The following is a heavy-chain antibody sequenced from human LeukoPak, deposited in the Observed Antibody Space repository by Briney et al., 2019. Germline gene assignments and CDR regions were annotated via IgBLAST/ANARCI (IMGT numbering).Heavy chain of an antibody. J-gene: IGHJ4*02. CDR3: SRNGLVDFDY. CDR2: IRRRAYGGAA. V-gene: IGHV3-49*04. CDR1: GLAFDDFA. Sequence: GVLRLSCTTSGLAFDDFAMSWVRQPAGKGLEWVGFIRRRAYGGAAEYAASVKGRFIISRDDSKGIVYLQMNSLKTEDTAVYYCSRNGLVDFDYWGQGSRVIVSP.